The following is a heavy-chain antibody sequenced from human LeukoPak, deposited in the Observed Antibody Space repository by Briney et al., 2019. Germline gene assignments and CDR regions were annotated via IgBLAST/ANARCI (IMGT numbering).Heavy chain of an antibody. V-gene: IGHV1-69*05. CDR2: IIPIFGTA. CDR3: ARDQPSGSQEN. CDR1: GGTFSSYA. Sequence: GASVKVSCKASGGTFSSYAIGWLRQAPGQGLEWMGGIIPIFGTANYTQKFQGRVTITTDESTSTAYMELSSLRSEDTAVYYCARDQPSGSQENWGQGTLVTVSS. J-gene: IGHJ4*02. D-gene: IGHD3-10*01.